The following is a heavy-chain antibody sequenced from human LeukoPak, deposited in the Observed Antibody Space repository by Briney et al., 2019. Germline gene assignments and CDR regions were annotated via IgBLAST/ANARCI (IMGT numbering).Heavy chain of an antibody. CDR1: GFTFTNAW. V-gene: IGHV3-30*03. CDR2: ISFDGNKK. J-gene: IGHJ4*02. CDR3: ARGYYYDSGYWGL. Sequence: GGSLRLSCVASGFTFTNAWMSWVRQAPGKGLEWVALISFDGNKKYYADSVKGRFTISRDNSKRTLSLQMNSLRAEDTAVYYCARGYYYDSGYWGLWGQGSLVTVSS. D-gene: IGHD3-22*01.